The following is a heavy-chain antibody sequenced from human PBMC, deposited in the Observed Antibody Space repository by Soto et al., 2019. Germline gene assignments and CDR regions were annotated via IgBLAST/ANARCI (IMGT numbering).Heavy chain of an antibody. V-gene: IGHV1-2*02. CDR3: AREPATAKPEGVDF. Sequence: ASVKVSCKASGYTFSDCYIHWVRQAPGQGLEWMGWINPNSGGTKYAPKFQGGVTMTRDTSITTAYMELSRLRSGDTAVYYCAREPATAKPEGVDFWGQGTLVTVSS. J-gene: IGHJ4*02. CDR2: INPNSGGT. D-gene: IGHD1-1*01. CDR1: GYTFSDCY.